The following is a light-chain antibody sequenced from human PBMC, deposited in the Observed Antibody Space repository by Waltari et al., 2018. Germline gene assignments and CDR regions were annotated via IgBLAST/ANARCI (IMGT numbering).Light chain of an antibody. CDR2: GAS. J-gene: IGKJ4*01. CDR1: QSVNSN. Sequence: EILMTQSPATLSVSQGESATLPCRASQSVNSNLAWYQQKPGQAPRLLISGASTRATGIPARFSGTGSGTEFTLTITSLQSEDFATYYCQQYNYWPPLTFGGGTKVEI. V-gene: IGKV3-15*01. CDR3: QQYNYWPPLT.